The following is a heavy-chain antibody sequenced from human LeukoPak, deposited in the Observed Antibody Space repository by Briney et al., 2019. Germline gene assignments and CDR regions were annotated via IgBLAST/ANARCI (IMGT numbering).Heavy chain of an antibody. CDR3: ARLDTTVTLSDY. V-gene: IGHV4-59*08. Sequence: SETLSLTCTVSGVSISSYYWSWIRQPPGKGLEWIGYIYYSGSTNYNPSLKSRVTISVDTSKNQFSLKLSSVTAADTAVYYCARLDTTVTLSDYWGQGTLISVSS. CDR1: GVSISSYY. D-gene: IGHD4-17*01. CDR2: IYYSGST. J-gene: IGHJ4*01.